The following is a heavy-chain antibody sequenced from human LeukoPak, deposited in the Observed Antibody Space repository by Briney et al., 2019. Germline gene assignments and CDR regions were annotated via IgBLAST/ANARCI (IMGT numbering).Heavy chain of an antibody. Sequence: SETLSLTCTVSGGSISSYYWSWIRQPPGKGLEWIGYIYYSGSTNHNPSLKSRVTISVDTSKNQFSLKLSSVTAADMAVYYCARDQGAVAGTWAYYYGMDVWGQGTTVTVSS. CDR3: ARDQGAVAGTWAYYYGMDV. CDR2: IYYSGST. V-gene: IGHV4-59*01. D-gene: IGHD6-19*01. CDR1: GGSISSYY. J-gene: IGHJ6*02.